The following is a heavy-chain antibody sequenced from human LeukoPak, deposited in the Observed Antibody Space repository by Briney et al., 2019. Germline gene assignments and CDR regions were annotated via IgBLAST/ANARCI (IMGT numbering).Heavy chain of an antibody. J-gene: IGHJ4*02. Sequence: SETLSLTCTVSGVAINSVTYSWAWIRQPPGKGLEWIGYISYSETTTYNPSLKSRVATSIDTSKNQFSLKLSSVTAADTAVYYCARRGFGNGDYSFDYWGQGALVTVSS. CDR1: GVAINSVTYS. V-gene: IGHV4-39*01. D-gene: IGHD4-17*01. CDR2: ISYSETT. CDR3: ARRGFGNGDYSFDY.